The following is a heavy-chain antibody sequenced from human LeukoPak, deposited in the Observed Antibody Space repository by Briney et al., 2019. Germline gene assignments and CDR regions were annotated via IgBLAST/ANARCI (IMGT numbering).Heavy chain of an antibody. CDR1: GFTVSSNY. CDR2: ISSSGSTI. D-gene: IGHD3-10*01. J-gene: IGHJ4*02. V-gene: IGHV3-11*01. CDR3: AILGGGPPMATPDF. Sequence: EPGGSLRLSCAASGFTVSSNYMSWVRQAPGKGLEWVSYISSSGSTIYYADSVKGRFTISRDNAKNSLYLQMNSLRAEDTAVYFCAILGGGPPMATPDFWGQGTLVTVSS.